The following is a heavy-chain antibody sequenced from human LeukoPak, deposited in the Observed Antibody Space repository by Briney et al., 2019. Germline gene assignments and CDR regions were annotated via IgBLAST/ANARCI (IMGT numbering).Heavy chain of an antibody. CDR2: TGSST. J-gene: IGHJ6*03. CDR3: AKERAGTTCTGCYMDV. V-gene: IGHV3-23*01. Sequence: TGGSLRLSCAASGFTFSSYAMTWVRQAPGKGLEWVASTGSSTYYADSVKGRFIISRDNSKNTLYLQTNSLRAEDTAIYSCAKERAGTTCTGCYMDVWGKGTTVTVSS. D-gene: IGHD2-2*01. CDR1: GFTFSSYA.